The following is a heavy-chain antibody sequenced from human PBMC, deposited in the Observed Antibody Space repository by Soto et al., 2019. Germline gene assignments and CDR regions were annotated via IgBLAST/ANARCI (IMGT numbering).Heavy chain of an antibody. CDR3: ARVRSRRYCTNGVCPVRYNWFDP. V-gene: IGHV1-8*01. D-gene: IGHD2-8*01. CDR2: MNPNSGNT. Sequence: ASVKVSCKASGYTLTSYDMNGVRQANGQGLEWMGWMNPNSGNTGYAQKFQGRVTMTRNTSISTAYMELSSLRSEDTAVYYCARVRSRRYCTNGVCPVRYNWFDPWGQGTLVTVSS. CDR1: GYTLTSYD. J-gene: IGHJ5*02.